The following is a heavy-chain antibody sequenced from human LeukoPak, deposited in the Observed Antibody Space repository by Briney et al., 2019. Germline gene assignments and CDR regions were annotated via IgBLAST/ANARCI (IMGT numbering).Heavy chain of an antibody. V-gene: IGHV4-4*09. J-gene: IGHJ4*02. CDR1: GGSISSYY. D-gene: IGHD6-19*01. CDR2: IYTSGST. CDR3: ASAYSSGWYAN. Sequence: PSETLSLTCTVSGGSISSYYWSWIRQPPGKGLEWIGYIYTSGSTNCNPSLKSRVTISVDTSKNQFSLKLSSVTAADTAVYYCASAYSSGWYANWGQGTLVTVSS.